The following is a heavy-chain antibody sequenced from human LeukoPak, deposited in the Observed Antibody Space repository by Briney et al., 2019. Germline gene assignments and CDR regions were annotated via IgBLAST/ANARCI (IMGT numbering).Heavy chain of an antibody. CDR2: INHSGST. CDR3: ARALTSVPGINWFDP. J-gene: IGHJ5*02. V-gene: IGHV4-34*01. Sequence: SETLSLTCAVYGGSFSGYYWSWIRQPPGKGLEWIGEINHSGSTNYNPSLKSRVTISVDTSKNQFSLKLSSVTAADTAVYYCARALTSVPGINWFDPWRQGTLVTVSA. D-gene: IGHD1-20*01. CDR1: GGSFSGYY.